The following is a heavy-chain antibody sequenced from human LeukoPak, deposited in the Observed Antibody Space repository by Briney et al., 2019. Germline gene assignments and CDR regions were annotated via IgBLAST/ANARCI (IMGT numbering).Heavy chain of an antibody. CDR2: IYYSGST. CDR3: ARQADLWSDYYDY. D-gene: IGHD3-3*01. Sequence: PSETLSLACTVSGGSISSYYWSWIRQPPGKGLEWIGYIYYSGSTNYNPSLKSRVTISVDTSKNQFSLKLSSVTAADTAVYYCARQADLWSDYYDYWGQGTLVTVSS. V-gene: IGHV4-59*08. J-gene: IGHJ4*02. CDR1: GGSISSYY.